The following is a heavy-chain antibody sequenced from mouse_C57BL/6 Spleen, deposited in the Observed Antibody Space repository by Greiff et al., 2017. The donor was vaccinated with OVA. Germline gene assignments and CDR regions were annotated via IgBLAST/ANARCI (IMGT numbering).Heavy chain of an antibody. Sequence: EVKLMESGGGLVQPGGSLSLSCAASGFTFTDYYMSWVRQPPGKALEWLGFIRNKANGYTTEYSASVKGRFTISRDNSQSILYLQMNALRAEDSATYYCARRETAQATFAYWGQGTLVTVSA. D-gene: IGHD3-2*02. V-gene: IGHV7-3*01. CDR2: IRNKANGYTT. CDR3: ARRETAQATFAY. J-gene: IGHJ3*01. CDR1: GFTFTDYY.